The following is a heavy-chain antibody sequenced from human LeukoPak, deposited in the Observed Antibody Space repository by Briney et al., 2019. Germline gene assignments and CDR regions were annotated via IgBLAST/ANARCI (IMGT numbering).Heavy chain of an antibody. CDR2: IYYSGST. D-gene: IGHD6-19*01. J-gene: IGHJ3*02. Sequence: SETLSLTCTVSGGSISSYYWSWIRQPPGKGLEWIGYIYYSGSTNYNPSLKSRVTISVDTSKNQFSLKLSSVIAADTAVYYCARARVWYSSGWRAFDIWGQGTMVTVSS. CDR3: ARARVWYSSGWRAFDI. V-gene: IGHV4-59*01. CDR1: GGSISSYY.